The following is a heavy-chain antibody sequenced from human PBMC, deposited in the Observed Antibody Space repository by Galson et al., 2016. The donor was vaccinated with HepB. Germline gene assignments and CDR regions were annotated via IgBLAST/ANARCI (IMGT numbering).Heavy chain of an antibody. D-gene: IGHD3-3*01. Sequence: SLRLSCAASGFRFCSYVMSWVRQAPGKGLDWVSSINGGGGITYYADSVKGRFTISRDNSKNTVYLQMNSLRAEDTAVYYCAKEGTIFGMIPYGVDVWGQGTTVTVSS. CDR1: GFRFCSYV. V-gene: IGHV3-23*01. J-gene: IGHJ6*02. CDR3: AKEGTIFGMIPYGVDV. CDR2: INGGGGIT.